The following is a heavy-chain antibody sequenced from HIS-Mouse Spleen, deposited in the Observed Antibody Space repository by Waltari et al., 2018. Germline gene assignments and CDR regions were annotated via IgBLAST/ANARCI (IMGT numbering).Heavy chain of an antibody. Sequence: QLQLQESGPGLVKPSETLSLTCPVSGGSISSSSHYWGWIRQPPGKGLGWIGSIYYSGSTYYNPSLKSRVTISVDTSKNQFSLKLSSVTAADTAVYYCAREIPYSSSWYDWYFDLWGRGTLVTVSS. CDR2: IYYSGST. CDR3: AREIPYSSSWYDWYFDL. V-gene: IGHV4-39*07. J-gene: IGHJ2*01. D-gene: IGHD6-13*01. CDR1: GGSISSSSHY.